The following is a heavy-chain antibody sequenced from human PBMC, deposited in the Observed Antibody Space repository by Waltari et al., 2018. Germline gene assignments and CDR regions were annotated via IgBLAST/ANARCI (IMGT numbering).Heavy chain of an antibody. V-gene: IGHV4-59*01. Sequence: QVQLQESGPGLVKPSETLSLTCTVSGGSISSSYWSWIRQPPGKGLEWIGYIYYSGSTNYNPSLKSRVTISVDTSKNQFSLKLSSVTAADTAVYYCARGEGIDYWGQGTLVTVSS. CDR1: GGSISSSY. CDR2: IYYSGST. J-gene: IGHJ4*02. CDR3: ARGEGIDY.